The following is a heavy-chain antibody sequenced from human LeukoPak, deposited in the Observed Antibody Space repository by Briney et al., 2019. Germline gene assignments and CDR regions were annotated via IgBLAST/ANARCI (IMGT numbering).Heavy chain of an antibody. D-gene: IGHD4-17*01. CDR2: ISYDGSNK. CDR1: GFTFSSYA. V-gene: IGHV3-30-3*01. CDR3: ASPGLRYGDYDYFDY. J-gene: IGHJ4*02. Sequence: GGSLRLSCAASGFTFSSYAMHWVRQAPGKGLEWVAVISYDGSNKYYADSVKGRFTISRDNSKNTLYLQMNSLRAEDTAVYYCASPGLRYGDYDYFDYWGQGTLVTVSS.